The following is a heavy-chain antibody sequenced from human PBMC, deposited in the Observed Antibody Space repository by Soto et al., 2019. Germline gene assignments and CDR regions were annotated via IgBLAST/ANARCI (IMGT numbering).Heavy chain of an antibody. CDR3: ARDQAQIVVGTNWFDR. V-gene: IGHV1-18*01. D-gene: IGHD2-21*02. J-gene: IGHJ5*02. Sequence: QVQLVQSGAEVKKPGASVKVSCKASGYTFTSYGISWVRQAPGQGLEWMGWISAYNGNTNYAQKLQGRVTMTTDTSTSTAYLELTSLISDDTAVDYCARDQAQIVVGTNWFDRWGQGTLVTVSS. CDR1: GYTFTSYG. CDR2: ISAYNGNT.